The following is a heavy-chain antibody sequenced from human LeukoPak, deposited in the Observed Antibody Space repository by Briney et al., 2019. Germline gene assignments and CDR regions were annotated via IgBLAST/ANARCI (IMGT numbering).Heavy chain of an antibody. CDR3: ARGPYNSGWRYYFDP. D-gene: IGHD6-19*01. J-gene: IGHJ4*01. CDR1: GFIFSSYA. CDR2: IHSGGSA. Sequence: GGSLRLSCAASGFIFSSYAMSWVRQAPGKGLEWVSVIHSGGSAYSADSVKGRFTISRDNSKNTVYLQLNSLRAEDTAVYYCARGPYNSGWRYYFDPWGHGTLVTVSS. V-gene: IGHV3-23*03.